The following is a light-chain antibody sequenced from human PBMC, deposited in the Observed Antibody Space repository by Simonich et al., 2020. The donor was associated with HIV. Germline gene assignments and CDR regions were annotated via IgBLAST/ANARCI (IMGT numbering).Light chain of an antibody. J-gene: IGKJ1*01. CDR1: QSLLPSNGYNN. V-gene: IGKV2-28*01. CDR3: MQALQTPRT. CDR2: LGS. Sequence: IVMTQSPLSLPVTPGEPASISCRSNQSLLPSNGYNNLGWYLQKPRQSPQLLSYLGSNRASGVPDRFSGRGSGTDFTLKISRVEAEDVGVYYCMQALQTPRTFGQGTKVEIK.